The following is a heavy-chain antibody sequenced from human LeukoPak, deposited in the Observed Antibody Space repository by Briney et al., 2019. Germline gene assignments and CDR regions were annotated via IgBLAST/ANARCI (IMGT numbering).Heavy chain of an antibody. V-gene: IGHV3-33*01. CDR1: GFTFSSYG. CDR3: ARCMATIGPIDY. Sequence: PGRSLRLSCAASGFTFSSYGMHWVRQAPGKGLEWVAVIWYDGRNKYYADSVKGRFTISRDNSKNTLYLQMNSLRAEDTAVYYCARCMATIGPIDYWGQGTLVTVS. D-gene: IGHD5-24*01. J-gene: IGHJ4*02. CDR2: IWYDGRNK.